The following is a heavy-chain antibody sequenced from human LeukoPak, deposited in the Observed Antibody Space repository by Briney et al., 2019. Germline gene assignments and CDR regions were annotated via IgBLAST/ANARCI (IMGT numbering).Heavy chain of an antibody. J-gene: IGHJ4*02. CDR3: ATDFSYGVYVGY. D-gene: IGHD4-17*01. CDR2: FDPEDGET. Sequence: ASVKVSCKVSGYTLTELSMHWVRQAPGKGLEWMGGFDPEDGETIYAQKFQGRVTMTEDTSTDTAYMELSSLRSEDTAVYYCATDFSYGVYVGYWGQGTLVTVSS. V-gene: IGHV1-24*01. CDR1: GYTLTELS.